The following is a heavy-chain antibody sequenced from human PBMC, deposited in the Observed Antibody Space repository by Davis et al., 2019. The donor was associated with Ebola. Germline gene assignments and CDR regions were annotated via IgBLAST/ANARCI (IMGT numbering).Heavy chain of an antibody. CDR2: ISSSSSYI. CDR1: GFTFSSYS. J-gene: IGHJ3*02. V-gene: IGHV3-21*04. CDR3: ARGDYYDSSGYFIDAFDI. D-gene: IGHD3-22*01. Sequence: GGSLRLSCAASGFTFSSYSMNWVRQAPGKGLEWVSSISSSSSYIYYADSVKGRFTISRDNAKNSLYLQMNSLRAEDTAVYYCARGDYYDSSGYFIDAFDIWGQGTMVTVSS.